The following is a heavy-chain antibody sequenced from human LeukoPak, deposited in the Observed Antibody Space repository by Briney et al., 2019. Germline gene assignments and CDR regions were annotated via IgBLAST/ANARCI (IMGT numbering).Heavy chain of an antibody. CDR3: ARTIASPGKGFDY. CDR2: IYYSGST. Sequence: SETLSLTCTVSGGSISSSSYYWGWIRQPPGKGLEWIGSIYYSGSTYYNPSLKSRVTISVDTSKNQFSLKLSSVTAADTAVYYCARTIASPGKGFDYWGQGTLVTVSS. D-gene: IGHD6-13*01. CDR1: GGSISSSSYY. J-gene: IGHJ4*02. V-gene: IGHV4-39*07.